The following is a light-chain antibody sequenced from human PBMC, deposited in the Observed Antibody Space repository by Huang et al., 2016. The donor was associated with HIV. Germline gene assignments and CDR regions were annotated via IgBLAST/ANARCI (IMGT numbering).Light chain of an antibody. CDR3: QQYNNWCT. CDR2: GTS. Sequence: EIVMTQSPATLSVSPGERATLSCRASQSVRNNLAWYQQKPGQAPRLLIYGTSTRATGIPARFSGSGSGTQFTLTISILQSEDFAVYYCQQYNNWCTFGQGTRLEIK. CDR1: QSVRNN. V-gene: IGKV3-15*01. J-gene: IGKJ5*01.